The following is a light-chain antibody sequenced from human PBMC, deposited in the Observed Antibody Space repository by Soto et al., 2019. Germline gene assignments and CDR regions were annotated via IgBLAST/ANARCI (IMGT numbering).Light chain of an antibody. CDR3: SSYASSSTLVV. J-gene: IGLJ2*01. CDR2: EVN. CDR1: SSDIGGYNY. Sequence: QSALTQPASVSGSPGQSITISCTGTSSDIGGYNYVSWYQLHPGRAPKLMIYEVNNRPSGVSNRFSGSKSGNTASLTIAGLQAADEADYYCSSYASSSTLVVFGGGTQLTVL. V-gene: IGLV2-14*01.